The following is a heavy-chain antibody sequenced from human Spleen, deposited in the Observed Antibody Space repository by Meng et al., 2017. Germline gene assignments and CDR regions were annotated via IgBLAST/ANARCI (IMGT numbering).Heavy chain of an antibody. Sequence: GESLKISCAASGFTFSSYAMSWVRQAPGKGLEWVSGISGSGGSPYYADSLKGRFAISRDNSKDTLYLQMNSLRDEDTAVYYCAKHWVAVAVHGIFDCWGQGTLVTVSS. CDR1: GFTFSSYA. J-gene: IGHJ4*02. CDR2: ISGSGGSP. CDR3: AKHWVAVAVHGIFDC. V-gene: IGHV3-23*01. D-gene: IGHD6-19*01.